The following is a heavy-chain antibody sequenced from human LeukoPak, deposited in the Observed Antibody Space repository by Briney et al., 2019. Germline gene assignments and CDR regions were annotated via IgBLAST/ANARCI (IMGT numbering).Heavy chain of an antibody. D-gene: IGHD4-17*01. CDR1: GGSFSGYY. J-gene: IGHJ4*02. CDR3: ARGRAYGDYPPLYFDY. CDR2: INHSGSS. Sequence: SETLSLTCAVYGGSFSGYYWSWIRQPPGKGLEWIGEINHSGSSNYNPSLKSRVTISVDTSKNQFSLKLNSVSAADTAVYHCARGRAYGDYPPLYFDYWGQGTLVTVSS. V-gene: IGHV4-34*01.